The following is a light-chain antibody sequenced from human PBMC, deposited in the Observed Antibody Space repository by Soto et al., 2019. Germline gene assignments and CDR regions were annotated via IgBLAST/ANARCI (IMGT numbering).Light chain of an antibody. CDR1: QSVSSN. CDR3: QQYNNWPPLT. J-gene: IGKJ4*01. CDR2: GAS. V-gene: IGKV3-15*01. Sequence: EIVMTQSPATLSVSPGERATLSCRASQSVSSNVAWYQQKPGQAPRLLIYGASTMATGIPARFSGSGSGTELNLTISSLQSEDFAVYYCQQYNNWPPLTFGGGTKVEI.